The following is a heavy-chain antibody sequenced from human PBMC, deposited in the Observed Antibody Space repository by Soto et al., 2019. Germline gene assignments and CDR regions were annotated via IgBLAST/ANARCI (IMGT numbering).Heavy chain of an antibody. J-gene: IGHJ6*03. CDR2: ISGSGGST. CDR1: GFTFSSYA. Sequence: EVQLLESGGGLVQPGGSLRLSCAASGFTFSSYAMSWVRQAPGKGLEWVSAISGSGGSTYYADSVKGRFTISRDNSKNTLYLQMNSLRAEDTAVYYCAGPPLYYDFWSGYLTVNYYMDVWGKGTTVTVSS. CDR3: AGPPLYYDFWSGYLTVNYYMDV. V-gene: IGHV3-23*01. D-gene: IGHD3-3*01.